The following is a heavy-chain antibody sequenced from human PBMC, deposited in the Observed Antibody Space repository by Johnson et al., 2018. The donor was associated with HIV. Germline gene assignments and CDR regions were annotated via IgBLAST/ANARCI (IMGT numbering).Heavy chain of an antibody. Sequence: VQLVESGGGLVQPGRSLRLSCAASGFTFDDYAMHWVRQAPGQGLEWVSGISWTSGSIGYADSVKGRFTISRDNAKNSLYLQMNSLRAEDTALYYCAKGTVGGYYGSGRVAFDIWGQGTMVTVSS. V-gene: IGHV3-9*01. CDR2: ISWTSGSI. D-gene: IGHD3-10*01. CDR1: GFTFDDYA. J-gene: IGHJ3*02. CDR3: AKGTVGGYYGSGRVAFDI.